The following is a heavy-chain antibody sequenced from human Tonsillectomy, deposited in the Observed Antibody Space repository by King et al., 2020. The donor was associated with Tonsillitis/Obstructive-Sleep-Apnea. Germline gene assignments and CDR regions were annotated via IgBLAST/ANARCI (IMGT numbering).Heavy chain of an antibody. Sequence: QLVQSGAEVKKPGASVKVSCKASGYTFTSYGISWVRQAPGQGLEWMGWISAYNGDTNYAQKLQGRLTMTTDTSTSTAYMEVRSLRSDDTAVYYCARDSMSHYFDSSAYYTFHYWGQGTLVTVSS. J-gene: IGHJ4*02. V-gene: IGHV1-18*01. CDR3: ARDSMSHYFDSSAYYTFHY. D-gene: IGHD3-22*01. CDR2: ISAYNGDT. CDR1: GYTFTSYG.